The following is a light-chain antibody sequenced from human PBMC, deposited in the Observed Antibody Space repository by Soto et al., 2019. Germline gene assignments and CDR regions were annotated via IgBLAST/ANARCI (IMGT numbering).Light chain of an antibody. V-gene: IGKV1-5*03. CDR3: QQYKSYSRT. CDR2: KAS. Sequence: DIQMTQSPSTLSASVGDRVTITCWASQSISSLLAWYQQKPGKAPKLLIYKASSLQSGVPSRFSGSGSGTEFTLTISSLQPDDFATYFCQQYKSYSRTFGQGTKVEIK. CDR1: QSISSL. J-gene: IGKJ1*01.